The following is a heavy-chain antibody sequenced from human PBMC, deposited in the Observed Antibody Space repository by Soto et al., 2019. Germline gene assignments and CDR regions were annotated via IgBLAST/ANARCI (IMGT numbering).Heavy chain of an antibody. Sequence: SETLSLTCAVYGGSFSGYYWSWIRQPPGKGLEWIGEINHSGSTNYNPSLKSRVTISVDTSKNQFSLKLSSVTAADTAVYYCARGRDYYGSGSYYYYGMDVWGQGTTVTVS. J-gene: IGHJ6*02. D-gene: IGHD3-10*01. V-gene: IGHV4-34*01. CDR1: GGSFSGYY. CDR3: ARGRDYYGSGSYYYYGMDV. CDR2: INHSGST.